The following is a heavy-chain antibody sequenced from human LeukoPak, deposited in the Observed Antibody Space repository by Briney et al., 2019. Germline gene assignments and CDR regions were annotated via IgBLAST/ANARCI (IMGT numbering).Heavy chain of an antibody. V-gene: IGHV3-21*01. J-gene: IGHJ4*02. CDR2: ISSNSSYI. CDR3: TRGLGGGGCYSD. Sequence: PGGSLRLSCAASGLTFNSYFMNWARQAPGKGLEWVSAISSNSSYIYYADSVKGRFTISRDNAKNSLYLQMNSLRAEDTAAYYCTRGLGGGGCYSDWGQGTLVTVSS. CDR1: GLTFNSYF. D-gene: IGHD2-15*01.